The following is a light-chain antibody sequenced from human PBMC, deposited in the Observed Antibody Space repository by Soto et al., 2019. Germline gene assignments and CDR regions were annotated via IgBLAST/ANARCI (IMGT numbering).Light chain of an antibody. CDR3: ISYTGSDTSYV. J-gene: IGLJ1*01. Sequence: QSALTQPASVSGSPGQSITISCTGTSSDVGSYNYVAWYQQFPGKTPKLMIYEVRNRPSGVSSRFSGSKSGNTASRTISGLQAEDEADYYCISYTGSDTSYVFGTGTKVTVL. V-gene: IGLV2-14*01. CDR1: SSDVGSYNY. CDR2: EVR.